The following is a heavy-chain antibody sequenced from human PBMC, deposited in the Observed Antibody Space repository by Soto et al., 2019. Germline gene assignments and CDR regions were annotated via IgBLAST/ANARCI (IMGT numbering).Heavy chain of an antibody. D-gene: IGHD5-12*01. CDR1: GFTFSSYA. CDR3: AKDPRGYSGNDFGGLNWXDP. V-gene: IGHV3-23*01. CDR2: ISGSGGST. J-gene: IGHJ5*02. Sequence: GGSLRLSCAASGFTFSSYAMSWVRQAPGKGLEWVSAISGSGGSTYYADSVKGRFTISRDNSKNTLYLQMNSLRAEDTAVYYCAKDPRGYSGNDFGGLNWXDPWGQGTLVTVPS.